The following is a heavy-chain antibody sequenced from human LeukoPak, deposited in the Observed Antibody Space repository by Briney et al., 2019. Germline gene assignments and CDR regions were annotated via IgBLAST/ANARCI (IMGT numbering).Heavy chain of an antibody. D-gene: IGHD3-3*01. CDR2: INPSGGST. CDR3: ARDLPTYYDFWSGYYSAMVSGAFDY. V-gene: IGHV1-46*01. Sequence: ASVKVSCKASGYTFTSYYMHWVRQAPGQGLEWMGIINPSGGSTSYAQKFQGRVTMTRDTSTSTVYMELSSLRSGDTAVYYCARDLPTYYDFWSGYYSAMVSGAFDYWGQGTLVTVSS. CDR1: GYTFTSYY. J-gene: IGHJ4*02.